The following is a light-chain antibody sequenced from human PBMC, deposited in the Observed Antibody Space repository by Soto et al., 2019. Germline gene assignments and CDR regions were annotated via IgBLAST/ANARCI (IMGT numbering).Light chain of an antibody. CDR3: KQYVNYPRT. CDR1: QDIRNY. J-gene: IGKJ1*01. Sequence: DIQMTQSPSSLSASVGDRITITCRASQDIRNYLAWFQQKPGKAPKSLIYAASTLQPGVPSKFSGSGSGTDFTLTISCLQTEEFATYYCKQYVNYPRTFGQGTTVEIK. CDR2: AAS. V-gene: IGKV1-16*02.